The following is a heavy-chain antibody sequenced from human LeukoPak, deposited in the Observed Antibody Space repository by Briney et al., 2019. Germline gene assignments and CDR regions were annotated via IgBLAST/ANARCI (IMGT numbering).Heavy chain of an antibody. D-gene: IGHD2-2*01. V-gene: IGHV1-69*04. CDR2: IIPILGIA. CDR3: ASPTTRQLAPYGMDV. CDR1: GGTFSSYA. Sequence: ASVKVSCKDSGGTFSSYAISWVRQAPGQGLEWMGRIIPILGIANYAQKFQGRVTITADKSTSTAYMELSSLRSEDTAVYYCASPTTRQLAPYGMDVWGQGTTVTVSS. J-gene: IGHJ6*02.